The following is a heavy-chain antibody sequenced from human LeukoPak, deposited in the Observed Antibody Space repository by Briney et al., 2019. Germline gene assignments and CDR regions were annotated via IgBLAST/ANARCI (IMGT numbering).Heavy chain of an antibody. CDR1: GFTFSSYG. J-gene: IGHJ4*02. CDR3: ARGTEGDY. D-gene: IGHD3/OR15-3a*01. V-gene: IGHV3-33*01. CDR2: IWYDGSNE. Sequence: PGGSLRLSCAASGFTFSSYGMHWVRQAPGKGLEWVALIWYDGSNEYYADSVKGRFTISRDNSKNTLYLQMNSLRAEDTVVYYCARGTEGDYWGQGTLVTVSS.